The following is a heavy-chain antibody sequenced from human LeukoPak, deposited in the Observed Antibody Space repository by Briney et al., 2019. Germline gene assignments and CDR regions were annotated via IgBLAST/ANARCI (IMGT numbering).Heavy chain of an antibody. Sequence: SETLSLTCAVYGGSFSGYYWSWIRQPPGKGLEWIGEINHSGSTNYNPSLKSRVTISVDTSKNQFSLKLSSVTAADTAVYYCARYCYYYMDVWGKGTSVTVSS. J-gene: IGHJ6*03. V-gene: IGHV4-34*01. CDR2: INHSGST. CDR3: ARYCYYYMDV. CDR1: GGSFSGYY.